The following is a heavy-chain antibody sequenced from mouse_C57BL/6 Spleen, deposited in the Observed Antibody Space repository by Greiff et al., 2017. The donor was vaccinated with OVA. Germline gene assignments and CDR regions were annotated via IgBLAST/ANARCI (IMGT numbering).Heavy chain of an antibody. J-gene: IGHJ4*01. CDR2: FYPGSGSI. CDR1: GYTFTEYT. D-gene: IGHD2-5*01. CDR3: ARHERDQSYYSNYVGTMDY. Sequence: QVQLQQSGAELVKPGASVKLSCKASGYTFTEYTIHWVKQRSGQGLEWIGWFYPGSGSIKYNEKFKDKATLTADKSSSTVYMELSRLTSEDSAVYFCARHERDQSYYSNYVGTMDYWGQGTSVTVSS. V-gene: IGHV1-62-2*01.